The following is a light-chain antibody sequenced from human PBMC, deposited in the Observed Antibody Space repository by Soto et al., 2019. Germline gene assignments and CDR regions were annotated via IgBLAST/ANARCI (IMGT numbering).Light chain of an antibody. J-gene: IGKJ1*01. CDR1: EDIDTS. CDR3: QHYDNFSWT. CDR2: GAS. V-gene: IGKV1-5*01. Sequence: DIQMTQSPSTLSVSLGDRITITCRASEDIDTSLAWFQQRPGKAPKVLIAGASGLMNGVPSTFSGSGSGTEFALTTSSVQPDDFATYFCQHYDNFSWTFGQVTKVDIX.